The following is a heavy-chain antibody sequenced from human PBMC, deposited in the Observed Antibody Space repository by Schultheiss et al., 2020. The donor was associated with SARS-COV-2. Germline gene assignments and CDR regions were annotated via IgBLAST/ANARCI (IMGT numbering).Heavy chain of an antibody. D-gene: IGHD1-26*01. V-gene: IGHV4-4*07. J-gene: IGHJ4*02. CDR3: ARDRARIVGATTLDY. CDR2: IYTSGST. CDR1: GGSISSYY. Sequence: SETLSLTCTVSGGSISSYYWSWIRQPAGKGLEWIGRIYTSGSTNYNPSLKSRVTMSVDTSKNQFSLKLSSVTAADTAVYYCARDRARIVGATTLDYWGQGTLVTVSS.